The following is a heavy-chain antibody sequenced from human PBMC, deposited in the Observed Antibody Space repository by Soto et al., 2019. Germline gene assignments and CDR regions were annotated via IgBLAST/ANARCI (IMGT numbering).Heavy chain of an antibody. Sequence: GGSLRLSCAASGFTFSSYWMSWVRQAPGKGLEWVANIKQDGSEKYCVDSVKGRFTISRDNAKNSLYLQMNSLRAEDTAVYYCARRYYDSSGYYYDAPYFDYWGQGTLVTVSS. CDR2: IKQDGSEK. CDR3: ARRYYDSSGYYYDAPYFDY. D-gene: IGHD3-22*01. V-gene: IGHV3-7*01. J-gene: IGHJ4*02. CDR1: GFTFSSYW.